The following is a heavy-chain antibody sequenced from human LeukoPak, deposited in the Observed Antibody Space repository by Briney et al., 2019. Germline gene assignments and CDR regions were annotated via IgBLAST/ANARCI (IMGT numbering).Heavy chain of an antibody. Sequence: ETLSLTCTVSGGSISSSSYYWGWVRQAPGKGLEWVSAISGSGGSTYYADSVKGRFTISRDNSKDTLYLQMNSLRAEDTAVYYCAKLGLGYCSSTSCWAAYWGQGTLVTVSS. CDR2: ISGSGGST. CDR1: GGSISSSSYY. D-gene: IGHD2-2*01. V-gene: IGHV3-23*01. CDR3: AKLGLGYCSSTSCWAAY. J-gene: IGHJ4*02.